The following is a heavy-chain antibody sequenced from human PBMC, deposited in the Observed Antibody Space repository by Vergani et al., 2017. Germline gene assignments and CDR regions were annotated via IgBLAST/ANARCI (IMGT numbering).Heavy chain of an antibody. CDR1: GGTFSSNS. CDR3: ASSSSYYSYYFDF. Sequence: QGQLAQSGAEVKKPGSSVKVSCKASGGTFSSNSISWVRQAPGQGLECMGRIIPIFGTTSYAQKFQGRVTILADESTSTAYMELSSLRSEDTAVYYCASSSSYYSYYFDFGGQGTLVTVSS. V-gene: IGHV1-69*13. J-gene: IGHJ4*02. D-gene: IGHD3-22*01. CDR2: IIPIFGTT.